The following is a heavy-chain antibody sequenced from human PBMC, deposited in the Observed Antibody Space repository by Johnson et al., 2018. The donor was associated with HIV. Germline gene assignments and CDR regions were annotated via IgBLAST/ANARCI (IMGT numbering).Heavy chain of an antibody. Sequence: VQLVESGGGVVQPGRSLRLSCAASGFTFSSYTMYWVRQAPDKGLEWVAVISYDGSNKYYAASVKGRFTISRDNSKNTLYLQMNSLRAEDTAVYYCARVQWLILDAFDIWGQGTMVTVSS. V-gene: IGHV3-30-3*01. J-gene: IGHJ3*02. CDR2: ISYDGSNK. D-gene: IGHD6-19*01. CDR1: GFTFSSYT. CDR3: ARVQWLILDAFDI.